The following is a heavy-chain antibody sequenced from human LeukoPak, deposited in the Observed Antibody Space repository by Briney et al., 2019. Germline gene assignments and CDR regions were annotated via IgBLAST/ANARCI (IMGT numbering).Heavy chain of an antibody. Sequence: HPGGSLRLSCAVSGFTVSSNYMSWVRQPPGKGLEWVSIIYSGGSTYYADSVKGRFTISRDNSKNTLYLQMNSLRAEDTAVYYCARVGYTGTWYSSPPFDYWGQGTLVTASS. J-gene: IGHJ4*02. CDR3: ARVGYTGTWYSSPPFDY. D-gene: IGHD6-13*01. V-gene: IGHV3-66*01. CDR1: GFTVSSNY. CDR2: IYSGGST.